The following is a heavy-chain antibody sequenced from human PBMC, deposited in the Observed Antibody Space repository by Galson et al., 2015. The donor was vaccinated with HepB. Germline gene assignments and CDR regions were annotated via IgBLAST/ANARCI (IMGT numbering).Heavy chain of an antibody. D-gene: IGHD2-2*02. V-gene: IGHV4-31*03. Sequence: TLSLTCTVSGGSISSGGYYWSWIRQHPGKGLEWIGYIYYSGSTYYNPSLKSRVTISVDTSKNQFSLKLSSVTAADTAVYYCARGWSGCSSTSCYNWFDPWGQGTLVTVSS. J-gene: IGHJ5*02. CDR3: ARGWSGCSSTSCYNWFDP. CDR2: IYYSGST. CDR1: GGSISSGGYY.